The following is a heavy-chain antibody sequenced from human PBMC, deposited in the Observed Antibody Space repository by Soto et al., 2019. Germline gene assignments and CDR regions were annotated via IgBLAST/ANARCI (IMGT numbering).Heavy chain of an antibody. CDR3: ARGYYGSGSHRFDY. CDR2: IYHSGST. Sequence: SETLSLTCAVSGGSISSSNWWSWVRQPPGKGLEWIGEIYHSGSTNYNPSLKSRVTISVDKSKNQFSLKLSSVTAADTAVYYCARGYYGSGSHRFDYWGQGTLVTVSS. CDR1: GGSISSSNW. V-gene: IGHV4-4*02. D-gene: IGHD3-10*01. J-gene: IGHJ4*02.